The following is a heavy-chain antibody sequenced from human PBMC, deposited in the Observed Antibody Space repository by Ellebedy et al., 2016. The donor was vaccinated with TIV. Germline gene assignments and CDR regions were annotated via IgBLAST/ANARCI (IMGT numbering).Heavy chain of an antibody. Sequence: ASVKVSCKASGYTFTSYGISWVRQAPGQGLEWMGWISAYNGNTNYAQKFQGRVTITADESTSTAYMELSSLRSEDTAVYYCAREVPGDWYFDLWGRGTLVTVS. CDR2: ISAYNGNT. V-gene: IGHV1-18*01. J-gene: IGHJ2*01. CDR1: GYTFTSYG. CDR3: AREVPGDWYFDL. D-gene: IGHD7-27*01.